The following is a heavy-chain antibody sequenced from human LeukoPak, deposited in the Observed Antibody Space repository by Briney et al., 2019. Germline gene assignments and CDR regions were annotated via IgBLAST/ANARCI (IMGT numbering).Heavy chain of an antibody. CDR2: INPNSGGT. D-gene: IGHD3-22*01. J-gene: IGHJ4*02. CDR1: GYTFTGYY. V-gene: IGHV1-2*04. CDR3: ARDRYYDSSGYYYFDY. Sequence: ASVKVSCKASGYTFTGYYMHRVRQAPGQGLEWMGWINPNSGGTNYAQKFQGWVTMTRDTSISTAYMELSRLRSDDTAVYYCARDRYYDSSGYYYFDYWGQGTLVTVSS.